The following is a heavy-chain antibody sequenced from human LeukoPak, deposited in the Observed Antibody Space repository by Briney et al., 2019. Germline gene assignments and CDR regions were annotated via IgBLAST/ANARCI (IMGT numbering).Heavy chain of an antibody. CDR2: ISAYNGNT. CDR1: GYTFSSYG. D-gene: IGHD2-8*01. CDR3: ARVSGYCTNGVCMGFDY. V-gene: IGHV1-18*01. Sequence: VASVKVSCKASGYTFSSYGISWVRQAPGQGLEWMGWISAYNGNTNYAQKLQGRVTMTTETSTSTAYMELRSLRSDDTAVYYCARVSGYCTNGVCMGFDYWGQGTLVTVSS. J-gene: IGHJ4*02.